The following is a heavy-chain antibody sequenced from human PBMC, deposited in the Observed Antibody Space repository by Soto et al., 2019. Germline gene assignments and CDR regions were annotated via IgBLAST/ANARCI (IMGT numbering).Heavy chain of an antibody. D-gene: IGHD3-10*01. CDR2: IYWDDDK. CDR1: GFSLSTSGVG. V-gene: IGHV2-5*02. Sequence: QITLKESGPTLVKPTQTLTLTCTFSGFSLSTSGVGVGWIRQPPGKALEWLALIYWDDDKRYSPSLKSRLTITKDTSKNQVVLTMTNMAPVDTATYYCAHSKLLWSGEPVPFDPWGQGTLVTVSS. J-gene: IGHJ5*02. CDR3: AHSKLLWSGEPVPFDP.